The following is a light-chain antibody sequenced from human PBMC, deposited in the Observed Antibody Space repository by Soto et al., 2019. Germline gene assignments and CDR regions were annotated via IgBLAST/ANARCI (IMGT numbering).Light chain of an antibody. CDR2: LGS. V-gene: IGKV2-28*01. J-gene: IGKJ1*01. CDR3: MQPLQSWT. Sequence: DIVMTQSPLSLPVTPGEPASISCRSSQSLLHSNGYNYLDWYLQKRGQSPQLVIYLGSNRVSGVPDRFSGSGSGTDFTLKISRVEAEDVGVYYCMQPLQSWTFGQGTKVEIK. CDR1: QSLLHSNGYNY.